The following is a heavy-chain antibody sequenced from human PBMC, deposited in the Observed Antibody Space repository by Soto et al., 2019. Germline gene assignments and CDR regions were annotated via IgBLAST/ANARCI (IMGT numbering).Heavy chain of an antibody. CDR2: ISSGSSNI. CDR3: ASDTGVAATFDF. CDR1: GFAFRSYN. V-gene: IGHV3-21*01. Sequence: EVQLVESGGGLVKPGGSLTLSCAGSGFAFRSYNINWVRQPPGKGLEWVASISSGSSNIYYADSVKGRFTISRDNAKASLYLQMDSLRAEDSVVYYCASDTGVAATFDFWCKGTLLTVYS. D-gene: IGHD2-15*01. J-gene: IGHJ4*02.